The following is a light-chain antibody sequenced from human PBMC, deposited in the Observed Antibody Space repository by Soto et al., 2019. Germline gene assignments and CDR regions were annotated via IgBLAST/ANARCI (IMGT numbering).Light chain of an antibody. V-gene: IGLV2-14*01. CDR2: DVS. CDR3: SSYTSSSTLVV. CDR1: SRDDGGYNY. J-gene: IGLJ2*01. Sequence: QSGLTKPASVSGSPGQSNTISCTGTSRDDGGYNYVSWYQQHPGKAPKLKIYDVSNRPSGVSNRFSGSKSGNTASLTISGLQAEDEADYYCSSYTSSSTLVVFGGGTKLTVL.